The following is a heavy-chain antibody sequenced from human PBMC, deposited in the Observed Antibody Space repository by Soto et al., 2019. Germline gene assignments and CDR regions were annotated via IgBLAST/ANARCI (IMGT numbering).Heavy chain of an antibody. V-gene: IGHV4-59*12. CDR2: IYHSGST. CDR3: ARVSGSYYNCMDV. D-gene: IGHD1-26*01. J-gene: IGHJ6*02. Sequence: SEALSLTCTVSGGSTSSYDWSLIRLPPGKGLEWIGEIYHSGSTNYNPSLKSRVTISVDKSKNQFSLKLSSVTAADTAVYYCARVSGSYYNCMDVWGQGIPVTVS. CDR1: GGSTSSYD.